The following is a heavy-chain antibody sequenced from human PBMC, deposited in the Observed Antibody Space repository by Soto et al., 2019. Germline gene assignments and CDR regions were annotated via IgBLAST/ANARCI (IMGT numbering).Heavy chain of an antibody. CDR2: IYYSGST. CDR3: ARSEYCSGGRCYFFDY. CDR1: GGSISSGGYY. D-gene: IGHD2-15*01. J-gene: IGHJ4*02. Sequence: PSETLSLTCTFSGGSISSGGYYWSWIRQHPGKGLEWIGYIYYSGSTYYNPSLKSRVTISVDTSKNQFSLKLSSVTAADTAVYYCARSEYCSGGRCYFFDYWGQGTLVTVSS. V-gene: IGHV4-31*03.